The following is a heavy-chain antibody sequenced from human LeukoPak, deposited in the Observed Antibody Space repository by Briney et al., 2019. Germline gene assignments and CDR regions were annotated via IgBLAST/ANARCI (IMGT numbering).Heavy chain of an antibody. D-gene: IGHD3-10*01. CDR1: GGSISSYY. CDR2: IYTSGST. Sequence: SETLSLTCTVSGGSISSYYWSWIRQPAGKGLEWIGRIYTSGSTNYNPSLKSRVTMSVDTSKNQFSLKLSSVTAADTAVYYCARAPLLWFGELSNWFDPWGQGTLATVSS. CDR3: ARAPLLWFGELSNWFDP. V-gene: IGHV4-4*07. J-gene: IGHJ5*02.